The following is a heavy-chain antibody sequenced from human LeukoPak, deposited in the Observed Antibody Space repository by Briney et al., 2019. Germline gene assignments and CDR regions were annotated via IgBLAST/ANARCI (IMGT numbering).Heavy chain of an antibody. J-gene: IGHJ5*02. Sequence: GGSLRLSCAASGLTFSSYWMSWVRQAPGKGLEWVANINQDGSEKYYVDSVKGRFTISRDNAKNSLYLQMNSLRAEDTAVYYCAREGCSGGSCYHNWFDPWGQGTLVTVSS. CDR1: GLTFSSYW. CDR2: INQDGSEK. CDR3: AREGCSGGSCYHNWFDP. V-gene: IGHV3-7*01. D-gene: IGHD2-15*01.